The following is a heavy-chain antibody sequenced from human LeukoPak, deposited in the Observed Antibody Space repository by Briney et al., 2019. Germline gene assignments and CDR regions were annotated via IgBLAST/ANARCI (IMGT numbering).Heavy chain of an antibody. CDR2: ISGSGGST. Sequence: GGSLRLSCAASGFTFSSYAMSWVRQAPGKGLEWVSAISGSGGSTYYADSVKGRFTISRDNSKNTLYLQMNSLRAEDTAVYYCAKSPFYDSSGYYSDWGQGTLVTVSS. CDR3: AKSPFYDSSGYYSD. D-gene: IGHD3-22*01. V-gene: IGHV3-23*01. J-gene: IGHJ4*02. CDR1: GFTFSSYA.